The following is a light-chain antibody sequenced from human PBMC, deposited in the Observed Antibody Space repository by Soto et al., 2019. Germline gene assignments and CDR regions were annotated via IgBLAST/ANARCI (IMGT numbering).Light chain of an antibody. Sequence: QLVLTQPASVSGSPGQSITISCIGTSSDVGGYTSVSWYQQHTGKAPKLMIYGVSKRVSGVSDRFSASKSGNAASLTISGLRADDEADYYCSSYGSINTVIFGGGTKLTVL. J-gene: IGLJ2*01. CDR2: GVS. CDR1: SSDVGGYTS. V-gene: IGLV2-14*03. CDR3: SSYGSINTVI.